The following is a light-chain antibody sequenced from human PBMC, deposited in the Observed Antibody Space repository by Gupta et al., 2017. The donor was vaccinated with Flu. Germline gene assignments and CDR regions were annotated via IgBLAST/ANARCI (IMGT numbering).Light chain of an antibody. Sequence: ATLSVSPGETVTLSCRAGESIKNNFFVWYQQQRGQAPRVLIYGTSKRATGIPDRFSGGGSGTDFTLTIDRLEPEECAWYYCHQDKNSPYTFGQGTKLEIK. CDR3: HQDKNSPYT. V-gene: IGKV3-20*01. J-gene: IGKJ2*01. CDR1: ESIKNNF. CDR2: GTS.